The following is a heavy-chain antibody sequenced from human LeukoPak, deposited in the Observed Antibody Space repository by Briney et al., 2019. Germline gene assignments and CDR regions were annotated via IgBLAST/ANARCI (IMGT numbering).Heavy chain of an antibody. D-gene: IGHD2-15*01. CDR1: GGSFSGYY. CDR2: IHSSGSA. CDR3: ARRRGGSSDVDY. J-gene: IGHJ4*02. Sequence: SETLSLTCAVYGGSFSGYYWSWIRQPPGKGLEWIGDIHSSGSAYYNPSLKSRVTISVDTSKNQFSLKLNSVTAADTAVYYCARRRGGSSDVDYWGQGTLATVSS. V-gene: IGHV4-34*01.